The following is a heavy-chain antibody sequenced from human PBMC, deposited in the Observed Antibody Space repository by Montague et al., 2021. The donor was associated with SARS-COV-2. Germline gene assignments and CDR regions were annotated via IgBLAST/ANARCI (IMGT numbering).Heavy chain of an antibody. Sequence: TLSLTCTVSGGSTRSGIYYWSWIRQPAGKGLEWIGRIYTSGSTDYNPSLNSRVTISVDTSKNQFSLKLSSVTAADTAVYYCARGTTVSSSGYYTGWFDPWGQGTLVTVSS. D-gene: IGHD3-3*01. J-gene: IGHJ5*02. CDR2: IYTSGST. V-gene: IGHV4-61*02. CDR3: ARGTTVSSSGYYTGWFDP. CDR1: GGSTRSGIYY.